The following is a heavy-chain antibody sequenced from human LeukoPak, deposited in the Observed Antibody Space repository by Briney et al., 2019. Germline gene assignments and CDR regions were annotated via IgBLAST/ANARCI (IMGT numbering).Heavy chain of an antibody. D-gene: IGHD5-18*01. CDR1: GGSISSYY. V-gene: IGHV4-59*08. CDR2: IYYSGST. J-gene: IGHJ4*02. Sequence: SGTLSLTCTVSGGSISSYYWSWIRQPPGKGLEWIAYIYYSGSTNYNHSLKSRVTISVDTSKNLFSLKLSSVTAADTAVYYCARSQGYSYAYFDYWGQGTLVTVSS. CDR3: ARSQGYSYAYFDY.